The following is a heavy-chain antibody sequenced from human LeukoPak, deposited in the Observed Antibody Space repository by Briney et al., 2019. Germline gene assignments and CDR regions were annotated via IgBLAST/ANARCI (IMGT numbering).Heavy chain of an antibody. V-gene: IGHV3-33*01. CDR3: ARDSRGTIDY. Sequence: GGSLRLPCAASGFTFSSYGMHWVRQAPGKGLEWVAVIWYDGSNKYYTDSVKGRFTISRDNSKNTLYLQMNSLRAEDTAVYYCARDSRGTIDYWGQGTLVTVSS. CDR1: GFTFSSYG. J-gene: IGHJ4*02. CDR2: IWYDGSNK. D-gene: IGHD2-2*01.